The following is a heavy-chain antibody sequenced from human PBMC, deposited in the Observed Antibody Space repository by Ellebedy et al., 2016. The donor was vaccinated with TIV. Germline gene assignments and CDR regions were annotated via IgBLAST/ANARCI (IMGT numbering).Heavy chain of an antibody. CDR1: GGSISSSSYY. V-gene: IGHV4-39*01. Sequence: MPSETLSLTCTVSGGSISSSSYYWGWLRQPPGKGLEWIGSIDYSGSTYYNPSLKRPVTISVDTSKNRFSLKLSSVTAADTAVYYCASRGMTRMDWRIDYWGQGTLVTVSS. CDR3: ASRGMTRMDWRIDY. D-gene: IGHD4-11*01. CDR2: IDYSGST. J-gene: IGHJ4*02.